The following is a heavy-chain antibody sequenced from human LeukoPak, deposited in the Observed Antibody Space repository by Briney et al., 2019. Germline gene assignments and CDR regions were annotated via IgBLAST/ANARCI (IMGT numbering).Heavy chain of an antibody. CDR2: ISGSGGST. CDR1: GFTFSSYA. Sequence: GGSLRLSCAASGFTFSSYAMSWVRQAPGKGLEWVSAISGSGGSTYYADSVKGRFSISGDNSKNTLYLQMNSLRAEDTAVYYCAKDRTASGYALYYYYGMDVWGQGTTVTVSS. V-gene: IGHV3-23*01. CDR3: AKDRTASGYALYYYYGMDV. J-gene: IGHJ6*02. D-gene: IGHD5-12*01.